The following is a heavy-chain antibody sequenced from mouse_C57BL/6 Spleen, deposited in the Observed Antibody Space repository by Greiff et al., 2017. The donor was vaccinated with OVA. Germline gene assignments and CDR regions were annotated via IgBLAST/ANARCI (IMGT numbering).Heavy chain of an antibody. J-gene: IGHJ2*01. CDR3: ARRDGYSFDY. CDR1: GYTFTSYW. CDR2: IDPSDSYT. D-gene: IGHD2-3*01. Sequence: QVQLQQPGAELVMPGASVKLSCKASGYTFTSYWMHWVKQRPGQGLEWIGEIDPSDSYTNYNQKFKGKSTLTVDKSSSTAYMQLSSLASEDAAVYYCARRDGYSFDYWGQGTTLTVSS. V-gene: IGHV1-69*01.